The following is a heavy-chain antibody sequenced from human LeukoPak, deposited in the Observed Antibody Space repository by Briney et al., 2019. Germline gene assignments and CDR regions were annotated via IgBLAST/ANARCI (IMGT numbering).Heavy chain of an antibody. CDR1: GGSISSSNW. V-gene: IGHV4-4*02. CDR2: IYHSGST. CDR3: ARVYYYDSSGYSS. Sequence: PSETLSLTCAVSGGSISSSNWWSWVRQPPGKGLEWIGEIYHSGSTNYNPSLKSRVTISVDKSKNQFSLKLSSVTAADTAVYYSARVYYYDSSGYSSWGQGTLVTVSS. J-gene: IGHJ5*02. D-gene: IGHD3-22*01.